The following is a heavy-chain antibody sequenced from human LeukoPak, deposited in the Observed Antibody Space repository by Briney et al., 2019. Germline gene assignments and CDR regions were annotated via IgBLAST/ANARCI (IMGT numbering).Heavy chain of an antibody. V-gene: IGHV3-49*04. CDR1: GFTFGDYA. J-gene: IGHJ4*02. Sequence: GGSLRLSCTASGFTFGDYAMSWVRQAPGKGLEWVGFIRSKAYGGTTEYAASVKGRYTISRDDSKSIAYLQMNSLKTEDTAVYYCTRDEAGVAAADYWGQGTLVTVSS. CDR2: IRSKAYGGTT. CDR3: TRDEAGVAAADY. D-gene: IGHD6-13*01.